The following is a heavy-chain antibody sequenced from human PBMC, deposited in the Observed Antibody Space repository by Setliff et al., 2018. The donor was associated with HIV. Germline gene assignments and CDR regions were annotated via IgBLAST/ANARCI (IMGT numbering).Heavy chain of an antibody. D-gene: IGHD3-10*01. V-gene: IGHV4-34*01. J-gene: IGHJ5*02. CDR1: GGSLSGYH. Sequence: SETLSLTCAVYGGSLSGYHWSWIRQSPEKGLEWIGEINHSGGTNYNPSLKSRVTISLDKSKNHFSLELRSVTAADTAVYYCARVITMVWTTFDPWGQGTLVTVSS. CDR3: ARVITMVWTTFDP. CDR2: INHSGGT.